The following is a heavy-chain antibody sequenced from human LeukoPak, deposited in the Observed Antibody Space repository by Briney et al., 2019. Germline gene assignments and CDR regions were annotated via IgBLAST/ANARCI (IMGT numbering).Heavy chain of an antibody. CDR1: GGSFSGDC. D-gene: IGHD3-3*01. V-gene: IGHV4-34*01. Sequence: PSQTLSCTCAAEGGSFSGDCWCWSRQPPGKRLEWIGEINHSGSTIYNPSLKSRVTISVDTSKNQFSLKLSSVTAADTAVYYCARTTLWSGYLWGQGTLVTVSS. J-gene: IGHJ4*02. CDR2: INHSGST. CDR3: ARTTLWSGYL.